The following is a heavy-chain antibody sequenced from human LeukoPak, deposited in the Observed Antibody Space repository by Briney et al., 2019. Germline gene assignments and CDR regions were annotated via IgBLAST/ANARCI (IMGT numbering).Heavy chain of an antibody. Sequence: ASVKVSCKASGYTFTSYDINWVRQATGQGLEWMGWMNPNSGNTGYAQKFQGRVTMTRNTSISTAYMELRSLRSDDTAVYYCARGYCSGGSCDWFDPWGQGTLVTVSS. V-gene: IGHV1-8*01. CDR1: GYTFTSYD. D-gene: IGHD2-15*01. CDR2: MNPNSGNT. J-gene: IGHJ5*02. CDR3: ARGYCSGGSCDWFDP.